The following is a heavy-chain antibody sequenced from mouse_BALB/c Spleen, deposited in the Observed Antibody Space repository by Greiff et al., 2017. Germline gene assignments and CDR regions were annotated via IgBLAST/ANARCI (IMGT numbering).Heavy chain of an antibody. D-gene: IGHD2-1*01. V-gene: IGHV1S81*02. CDR1: GYTFTSYW. J-gene: IGHJ3*01. CDR3: APYGNFFAY. Sequence: QVQLQQPGAELVKPGASVKLSCKASGYTFTSYWMHWVKQRPGQGLEWIGEINPSNGRTNYNEKFKSKATLTVYKSSSTAYMQLSSLTSEDSAVYYCAPYGNFFAYWGQGTLVTVSA. CDR2: INPSNGRT.